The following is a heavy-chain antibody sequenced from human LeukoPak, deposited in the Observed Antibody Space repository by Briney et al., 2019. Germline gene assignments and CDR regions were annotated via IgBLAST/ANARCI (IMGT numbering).Heavy chain of an antibody. CDR3: AGDYNFLTGLNY. CDR1: GLTFGGSG. CDR2: IGRQGDSDAT. Sequence: GGSLRLSCAASGLTFGGSGIHWVRQASGKGLEWLGRIGRQGDSDATRYAASLKGKFTISRVDSRNTAYLQMNSLKTEDTAVYYCAGDYNFLTGLNYWGQGTLDTVSS. J-gene: IGHJ4*02. V-gene: IGHV3-73*01. D-gene: IGHD3-9*01.